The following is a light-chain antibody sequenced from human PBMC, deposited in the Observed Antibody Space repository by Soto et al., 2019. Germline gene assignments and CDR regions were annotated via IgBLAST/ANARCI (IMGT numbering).Light chain of an antibody. J-gene: IGLJ1*01. Sequence: QSALTQPASVSGSPGQSITISCTGTSSDVGNYNYVSWYEQHPGRVPKLWIYMVSSRPSGVSNRFSGSKSGNTASLTISGLQAADEADYFCTSPAPGSLYVFGTGTKGTVL. V-gene: IGLV2-14*01. CDR2: MVS. CDR3: TSPAPGSLYV. CDR1: SSDVGNYNY.